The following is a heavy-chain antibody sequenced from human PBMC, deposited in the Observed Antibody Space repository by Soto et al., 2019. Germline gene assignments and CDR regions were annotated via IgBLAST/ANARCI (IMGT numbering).Heavy chain of an antibody. CDR2: FYSGST. J-gene: IGHJ1*01. CDR1: GGSINNYS. Sequence: PSETLSLTWTGSGGSINNYSWSWIRQPAGKGLEWIGRFYSGSTNYNPSLRSRVTMSVDTSKNHFSLKLSSVTAADTAVYYCARDDSRNWYSDFWGPRTPVTVSS. V-gene: IGHV4-4*07. CDR3: ARDDSRNWYSDF. D-gene: IGHD6-13*01.